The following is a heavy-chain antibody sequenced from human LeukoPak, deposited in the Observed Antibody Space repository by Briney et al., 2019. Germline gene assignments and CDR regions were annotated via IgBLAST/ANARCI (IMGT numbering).Heavy chain of an antibody. V-gene: IGHV3-30*02. CDR1: GFTFSSYG. Sequence: GGSLRLSCAASGFTFSSYGMHWVRQAPGKGLEWVECIRYDGTNQYYADSVKGRFTISRDNSKNTLYLQMNSLRAEDTAVYYCATAGWHLTMTPSFDYWGQGTLVTVSS. J-gene: IGHJ4*02. CDR2: IRYDGTNQ. CDR3: ATAGWHLTMTPSFDY. D-gene: IGHD3-22*01.